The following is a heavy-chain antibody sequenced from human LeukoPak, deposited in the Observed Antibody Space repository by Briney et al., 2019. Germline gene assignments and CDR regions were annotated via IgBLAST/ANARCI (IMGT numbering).Heavy chain of an antibody. CDR2: ISTYNGNT. V-gene: IGHV1-18*01. CDR3: ARYVEAAAGGDY. D-gene: IGHD6-13*01. CDR1: GYTFTSYG. Sequence: ASVKVFRKASGYTFTSYGFSWVRQAPGQGHESMGWISTYNGNTNYDQKLQGRVTMTTDTSTSTAYKELRSLRSDDTAVYYCARYVEAAAGGDYLGQGTLVTVSS. J-gene: IGHJ4*02.